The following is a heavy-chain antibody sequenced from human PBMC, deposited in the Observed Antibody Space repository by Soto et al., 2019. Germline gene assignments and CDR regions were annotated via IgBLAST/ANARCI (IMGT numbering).Heavy chain of an antibody. J-gene: IGHJ4*02. V-gene: IGHV4-39*01. D-gene: IGHD2-2*01. CDR3: ASPHCSSTICGIDY. Sequence: QLQLQESGPGLVKPSETLSLTCTVSGGSISSSSYYWGWIRQPPGEGLEWIGSIYYSGSTYYNPSLSILVTISLDTSKNQSSLKLSSVPAADTAVYYCASPHCSSTICGIDYWGQGTLVTVSS. CDR1: GGSISSSSYY. CDR2: IYYSGST.